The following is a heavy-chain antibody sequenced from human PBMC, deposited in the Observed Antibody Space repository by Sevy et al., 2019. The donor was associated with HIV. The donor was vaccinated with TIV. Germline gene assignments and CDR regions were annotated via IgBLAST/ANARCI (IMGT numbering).Heavy chain of an antibody. V-gene: IGHV3-74*01. CDR3: ARWRAVAGSPHAFDI. Sequence: GGSLRLSCAASGFTFSNYWMHWVRQAPGKGLMWVSRINGDGSSTSYADSVKGRFTISRDNAKNTLYLQMNSLRAENTAVYYCARWRAVAGSPHAFDIWGQGTMVTVSS. D-gene: IGHD6-19*01. CDR1: GFTFSNYW. CDR2: INGDGSST. J-gene: IGHJ3*02.